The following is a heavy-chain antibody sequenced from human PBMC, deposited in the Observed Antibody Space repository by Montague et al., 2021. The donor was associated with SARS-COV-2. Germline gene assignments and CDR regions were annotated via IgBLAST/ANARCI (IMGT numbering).Heavy chain of an antibody. Sequence: SLRLSCAASGFTFSSYAMHWVRQAPGKGLEWVAVISYDGSNKYYADSVKGRFTISRDNSKNTLYLQMNSLRAEDTAVYYCARDIATLGRWLQVPWALYYYDGMDVWGQGTTVTVSS. CDR2: ISYDGSNK. V-gene: IGHV3-30*04. D-gene: IGHD5-24*01. J-gene: IGHJ6*01. CDR3: ARDIATLGRWLQVPWALYYYDGMDV. CDR1: GFTFSSYA.